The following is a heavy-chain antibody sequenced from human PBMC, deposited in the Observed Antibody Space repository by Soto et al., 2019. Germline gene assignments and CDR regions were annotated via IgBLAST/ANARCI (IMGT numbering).Heavy chain of an antibody. J-gene: IGHJ4*02. CDR2: IYYSGST. Sequence: SETLSLTCTVSGGSISSYYWSWIRQPPGKGLGWIGYIYYSGSTNYNPSLESRVTISVDTSKNQFSLKLSSVTAADTAVYYCARAVAFDYRAQRTPVTVSS. CDR3: ARAVAFDY. CDR1: GGSISSYY. D-gene: IGHD6-19*01. V-gene: IGHV4-59*01.